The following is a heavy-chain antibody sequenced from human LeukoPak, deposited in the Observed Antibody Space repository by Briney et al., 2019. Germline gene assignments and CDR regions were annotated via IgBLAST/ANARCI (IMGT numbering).Heavy chain of an antibody. V-gene: IGHV3-23*01. CDR2: IYENGGTT. D-gene: IGHD3-22*01. J-gene: IGHJ4*02. CDR3: TTGEYYYDSSGYFRVSESYYFDY. Sequence: GGSLRLSCVGSGFTFRSHAMSWVRQAPEKGLEFVSGIYENGGTTYYADSVRGRFSISRDNSKNTLYLQMDSLRGEDTAVYYCTTGEYYYDSSGYFRVSESYYFDYWGQGTLVTVSS. CDR1: GFTFRSHA.